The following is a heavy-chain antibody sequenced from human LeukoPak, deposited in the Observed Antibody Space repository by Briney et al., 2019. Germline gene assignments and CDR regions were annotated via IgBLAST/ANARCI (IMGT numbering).Heavy chain of an antibody. CDR2: INSEGSIT. J-gene: IGHJ4*02. D-gene: IGHD2-2*01. CDR3: ARVFCSSAGCYSFDY. Sequence: PGGSLRLSCAASGFTFSHYWMHWVRHAPGKGLVWVSRINSEGSITSYADSVKGRFTISRDNAKNTLYLQMNSLRAEDTAIYYCARVFCSSAGCYSFDYWGQGTLLTVSS. CDR1: GFTFSHYW. V-gene: IGHV3-74*01.